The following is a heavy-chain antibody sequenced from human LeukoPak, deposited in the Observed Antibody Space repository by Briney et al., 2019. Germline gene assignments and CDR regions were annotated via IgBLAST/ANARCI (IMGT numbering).Heavy chain of an antibody. CDR3: ARGSIWGSGTYGFDY. D-gene: IGHD1-26*01. J-gene: IGHJ4*02. V-gene: IGHV1-58*01. Sequence: SVKVSCKASGFTFTSSAVQWVRQARGQRLEWIGWIVVGSGNTNYAQNFQGRVTITRDTSASTAYMELSSLRSEDTAVYYCARGSIWGSGTYGFDYWGQGALVTVSS. CDR1: GFTFTSSA. CDR2: IVVGSGNT.